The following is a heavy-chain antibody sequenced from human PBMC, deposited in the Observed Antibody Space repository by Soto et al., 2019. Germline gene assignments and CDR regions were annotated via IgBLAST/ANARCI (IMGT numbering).Heavy chain of an antibody. CDR3: AKDRITIFGVVIPQGYGMDV. CDR2: ISGSGGST. Sequence: GGSLRLSCAASGFTFSSYAMSWVRQAPGKGLEWVSAISGSGGSTYYAGSVKGRFTISRDNSKNTLYLQMNSLRAEDTAVYYCAKDRITIFGVVIPQGYGMDVWGQGTTVTSP. V-gene: IGHV3-23*01. CDR1: GFTFSSYA. J-gene: IGHJ6*02. D-gene: IGHD3-3*01.